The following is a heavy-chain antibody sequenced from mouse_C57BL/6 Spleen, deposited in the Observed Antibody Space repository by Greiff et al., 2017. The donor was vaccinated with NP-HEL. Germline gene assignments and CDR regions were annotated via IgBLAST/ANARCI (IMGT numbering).Heavy chain of an antibody. J-gene: IGHJ4*01. CDR2: IYPGSGST. CDR1: GYTFTSYW. CDR3: ARYYYGSSYGDYYAMDY. V-gene: IGHV1-55*01. Sequence: VQLQQPGAELVKPGASVKMSCKASGYTFTSYWITWVKQRPGQGLEWIGDIYPGSGSTNYNEKFKSKATLTVDTSSSTAYMQLSSLTSEDSAVYYCARYYYGSSYGDYYAMDYWGQGTSVTVSS. D-gene: IGHD1-1*01.